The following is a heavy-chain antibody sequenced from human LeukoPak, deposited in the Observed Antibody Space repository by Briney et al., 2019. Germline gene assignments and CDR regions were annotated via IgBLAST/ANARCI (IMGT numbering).Heavy chain of an antibody. CDR1: GYTLTGYF. J-gene: IGHJ6*03. CDR2: ISPKSGGT. CDR3: ARSPFLEYLEPTYMDV. D-gene: IGHD3-3*02. V-gene: IGHV1-2*02. Sequence: AASVKVSCKASGYTLTGYFIHYVRQAPGQGLEWMGWISPKSGGTNYAQKFQGRVTMTRDTAISTAYMELSSLKSDDTAMYYCARSPFLEYLEPTYMDVWGKGTSVIVSS.